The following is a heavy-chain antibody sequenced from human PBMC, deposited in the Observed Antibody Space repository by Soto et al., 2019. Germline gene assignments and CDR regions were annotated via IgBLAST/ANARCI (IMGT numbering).Heavy chain of an antibody. CDR3: ARDKHGFVDY. CDR1: GGSISSGGYY. CDR2: IYYSGST. Sequence: SETLSLTCTVPGGSISSGGYYWSWIRQHPGKGLEWIGYIYYSGSTYYNPSLKSRVTISVDTSKNQFSLKLSSVTAADTAVYYCARDKHGFVDYWGQGTLVTVSS. D-gene: IGHD2-21*01. V-gene: IGHV4-31*03. J-gene: IGHJ4*02.